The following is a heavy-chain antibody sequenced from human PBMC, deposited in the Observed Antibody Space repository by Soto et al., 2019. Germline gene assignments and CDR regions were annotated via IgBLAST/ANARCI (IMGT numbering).Heavy chain of an antibody. CDR3: ARGWSNCSCGRCCSSIGY. Sequence: ASVKVSCTASGYTFNSYGISWVRQAPGQGLEWMGWISAYNGNTNYAQKLQGRVTMTTDTSTSTAHMEMRRLRSDETAVYYCARGWSNCSCGRCCSSIGYSGGGIMVTVSS. D-gene: IGHD2-15*01. V-gene: IGHV1-18*04. J-gene: IGHJ4*02. CDR1: GYTFNSYG. CDR2: ISAYNGNT.